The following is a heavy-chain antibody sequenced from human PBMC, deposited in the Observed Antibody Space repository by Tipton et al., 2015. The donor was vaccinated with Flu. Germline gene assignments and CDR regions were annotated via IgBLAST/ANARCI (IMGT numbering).Heavy chain of an antibody. CDR1: GDSVSSGSDY. J-gene: IGHJ5*02. D-gene: IGHD2-21*01. CDR3: VRLVARGAWRFDP. CDR2: AYYSGMS. V-gene: IGHV4-61*01. Sequence: TLSLTCTVSGDSVSSGSDYWGWIRQPPGRGPEWIGYAYYSGMSNFNPSLRSRATVSLDTSKNQFSLKLVSVTAADTAVYYCVRLVARGAWRFDPWGQGTLVTVSS.